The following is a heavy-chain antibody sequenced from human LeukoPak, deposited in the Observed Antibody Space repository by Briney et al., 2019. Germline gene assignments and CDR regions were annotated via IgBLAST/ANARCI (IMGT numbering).Heavy chain of an antibody. V-gene: IGHV1-24*01. CDR3: ARNIWFGESADAFDI. D-gene: IGHD3-10*01. J-gene: IGHJ3*02. Sequence: GASVKVSCKVSGYTLTQLSMHWVRQAPGKGLEWMGGFDPEDGETIYAQKFQGRVTMTEDTSTDTAYMELSSLRSEDTAVYYCARNIWFGESADAFDIWGQGTMVTVSS. CDR2: FDPEDGET. CDR1: GYTLTQLS.